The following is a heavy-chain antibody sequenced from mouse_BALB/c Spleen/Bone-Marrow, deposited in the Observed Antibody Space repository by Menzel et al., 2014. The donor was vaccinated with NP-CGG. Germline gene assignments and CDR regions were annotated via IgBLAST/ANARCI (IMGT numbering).Heavy chain of an antibody. J-gene: IGHJ3*01. Sequence: QVQLQQSGAELVRPGTSVKVSCKASGYAFTNYLIEWVKQRPGQGLEWIGVINPGSGGTNYNEEFKGKATLTADKSSSTAYMQLSSLTSDDSAVYFCARGDYRYDGFAYWGQGTLVTVSA. V-gene: IGHV1-54*01. CDR3: ARGDYRYDGFAY. CDR2: INPGSGGT. CDR1: GYAFTNYL. D-gene: IGHD2-14*01.